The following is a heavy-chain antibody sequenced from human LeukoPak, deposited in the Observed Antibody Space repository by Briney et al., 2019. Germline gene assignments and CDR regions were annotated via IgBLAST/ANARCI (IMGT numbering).Heavy chain of an antibody. D-gene: IGHD2-2*01. J-gene: IGHJ4*02. CDR3: ASGYCSSTSCYVSFDY. CDR2: IIPIFGTA. V-gene: IGHV1-69*13. Sequence: SVKVSCKASGGTFSSYAISWVRQAPGQGREWMGGIIPIFGTANYAQKFQGRVTITADESTSTAYMELSSLRSEDTAVYYCASGYCSSTSCYVSFDYWGQGTLVTVSS. CDR1: GGTFSSYA.